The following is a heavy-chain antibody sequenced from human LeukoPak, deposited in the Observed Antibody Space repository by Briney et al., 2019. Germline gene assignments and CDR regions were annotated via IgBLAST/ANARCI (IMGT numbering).Heavy chain of an antibody. Sequence: GGTLRLSCAASGFTFSTYWMHWVRQAPGKGLEWVSGISWNSGSIGYADSVKGRFTISRDNAKNSLYLQMNSLRAEDMALYHCAKGDCSSTSCSLDYWGQGTLVTVSS. CDR3: AKGDCSSTSCSLDY. V-gene: IGHV3-9*03. CDR2: ISWNSGSI. CDR1: GFTFSTYW. J-gene: IGHJ4*02. D-gene: IGHD2-2*01.